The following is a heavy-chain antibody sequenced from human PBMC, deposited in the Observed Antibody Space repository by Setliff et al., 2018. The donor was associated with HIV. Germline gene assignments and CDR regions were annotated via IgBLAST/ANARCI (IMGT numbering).Heavy chain of an antibody. Sequence: SETLSLTCSVSGASISSGDSYWSWVRQPPGKGLEWIGYINYSGATFYNPPLKSRVFISVDTSVSQFSLQLSSVTAADTAIYYCARHFRYSGSWYESYFDYWSQGTLVTVSS. CDR3: ARHFRYSGSWYESYFDY. J-gene: IGHJ4*02. CDR1: GASISSGDSY. V-gene: IGHV4-30-4*08. CDR2: INYSGAT. D-gene: IGHD6-13*01.